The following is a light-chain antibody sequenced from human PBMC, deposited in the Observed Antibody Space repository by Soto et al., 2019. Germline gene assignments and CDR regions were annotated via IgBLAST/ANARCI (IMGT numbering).Light chain of an antibody. Sequence: DIQMTQSPSSLSASIGDRITITCRASQDIANNLAWFQQKPGKVPKPLIYAASSLQSGVPSKFSGSGYGTFFTLTISTLLPEDIATYYCQQYQRYPRTFAGGTKVEIK. CDR3: QQYQRYPRT. CDR2: AAS. CDR1: QDIANN. V-gene: IGKV1-16*02. J-gene: IGKJ4*01.